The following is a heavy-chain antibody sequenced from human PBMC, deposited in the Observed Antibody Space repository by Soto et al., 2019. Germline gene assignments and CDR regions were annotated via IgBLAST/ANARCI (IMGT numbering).Heavy chain of an antibody. CDR2: ISGSGGST. J-gene: IGHJ4*02. V-gene: IGHV3-23*01. D-gene: IGHD3-10*01. CDR3: AKIYGILSVPGSFDY. Sequence: GGSLRLSCAASGFTFSSYAMSWVRQAPGKGLEWVSAISGSGGSTYYADSVKGRFTISRDNSKDTLYLQMNSLRAENTAVYYCAKIYGILSVPGSFDYWGQGPPVTVSS. CDR1: GFTFSSYA.